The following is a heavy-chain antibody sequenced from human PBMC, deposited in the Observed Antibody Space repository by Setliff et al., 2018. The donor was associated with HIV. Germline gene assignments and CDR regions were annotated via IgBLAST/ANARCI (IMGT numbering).Heavy chain of an antibody. CDR2: IYWGDDK. Sequence: SGPTLVNPTQTLTLTCTFSGFSLTTSGVGVGWIRQPPGKALEWLALIYWGDDKRYSPSLKSRLTITKDTPKNQVVLTMTNMDPVDTATYYCAHWIHRRWYFDLWGRGSLVTVSS. D-gene: IGHD5-18*01. J-gene: IGHJ2*01. CDR1: GFSLTTSGVG. V-gene: IGHV2-5*02. CDR3: AHWIHRRWYFDL.